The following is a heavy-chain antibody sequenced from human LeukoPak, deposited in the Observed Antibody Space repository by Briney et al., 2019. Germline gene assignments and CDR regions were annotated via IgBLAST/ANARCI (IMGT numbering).Heavy chain of an antibody. CDR3: ARGEYGSGWYRD. V-gene: IGHV3-53*01. Sequence: GGSLRLSCAASGFTVSTNYMSWVRQAPGKGLEWVSLFYSGGHTNYADSVKGRFTFSGDSSNNTLYLQMNSLRVEDTAVYYCARGEYGSGWYRDWGQGTLVTVSS. CDR2: FYSGGHT. J-gene: IGHJ4*02. D-gene: IGHD6-19*01. CDR1: GFTVSTNY.